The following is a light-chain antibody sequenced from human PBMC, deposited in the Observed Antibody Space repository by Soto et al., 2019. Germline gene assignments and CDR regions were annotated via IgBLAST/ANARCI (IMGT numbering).Light chain of an antibody. CDR2: AAS. Sequence: DIQMTQSPSSLSASVGDRVTITCRASQSISTYLNWYQQKPGKAPNLLIYAASSLQSGVPSRFSGSGSGTDFTLTISSLQPEDFATYYCQQSYITPSTFGPGTKVDIK. CDR1: QSISTY. J-gene: IGKJ3*01. V-gene: IGKV1-39*01. CDR3: QQSYITPST.